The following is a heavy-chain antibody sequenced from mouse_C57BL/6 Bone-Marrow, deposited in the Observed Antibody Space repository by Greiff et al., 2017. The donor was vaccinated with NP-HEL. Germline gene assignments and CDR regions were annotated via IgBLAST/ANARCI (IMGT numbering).Heavy chain of an antibody. CDR2: IDPENGDT. V-gene: IGHV14-4*01. Sequence: EVKLQESGAELVRPGASVKLSCTASGFNIKDDYMHWVKQRPEQGLEWIGWIDPENGDTEYASKFQGKATITADTSSNTAYLQLSSLTSEDTAVYYCTTGYDYDVEYYFDYWGQGTTLTVSS. CDR1: GFNIKDDY. D-gene: IGHD2-4*01. J-gene: IGHJ2*01. CDR3: TTGYDYDVEYYFDY.